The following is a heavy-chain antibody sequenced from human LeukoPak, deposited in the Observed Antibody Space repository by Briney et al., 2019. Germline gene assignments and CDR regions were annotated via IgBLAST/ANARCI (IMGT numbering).Heavy chain of an antibody. CDR2: ISGSGGST. CDR3: AKDYDSSGYYLYYFDY. D-gene: IGHD3-22*01. V-gene: IGHV3-23*01. CDR1: GFTFSSYA. Sequence: GGSLRLSCAASGFTFSSYAMSWVRQAPGKGLEWVSAISGSGGSTYYADSVKGRFTISRDNPKNTLYLQMNSLRAEDTAVYYCAKDYDSSGYYLYYFDYWGQGTLVTVSS. J-gene: IGHJ4*02.